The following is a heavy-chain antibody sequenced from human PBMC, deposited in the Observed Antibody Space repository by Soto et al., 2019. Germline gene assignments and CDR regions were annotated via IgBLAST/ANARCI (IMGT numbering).Heavy chain of an antibody. CDR2: ISSSGSTI. Sequence: EVQLVESGGGLVQPGGSLRLSCAASGFTFSSYEMNWVRQAPGKGLEWVSYISSSGSTIYYADSVKGRFTISRDNAKNSLYLQMNSLRAEDTAVYYCARDQNRDSSGYYYAGRYFDYWGQGTLVTVSS. CDR3: ARDQNRDSSGYYYAGRYFDY. J-gene: IGHJ4*02. CDR1: GFTFSSYE. V-gene: IGHV3-48*03. D-gene: IGHD3-22*01.